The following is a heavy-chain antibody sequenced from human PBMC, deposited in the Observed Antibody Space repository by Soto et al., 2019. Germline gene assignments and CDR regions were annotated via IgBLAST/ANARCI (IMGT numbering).Heavy chain of an antibody. CDR3: ARDKGEQQLPHYYYYYYMDV. CDR1: GFTVSSNY. V-gene: IGHV3-66*01. J-gene: IGHJ6*03. Sequence: GESLKISCAASGFTVSSNYMSWVRQAPGKGLEWVSVIYSGGSTYYADSVKGRFTISRDNSKNTLYLQMNSLRAEDTAVYYCARDKGEQQLPHYYYYYYMDVWGKGTTVTVSS. D-gene: IGHD6-13*01. CDR2: IYSGGST.